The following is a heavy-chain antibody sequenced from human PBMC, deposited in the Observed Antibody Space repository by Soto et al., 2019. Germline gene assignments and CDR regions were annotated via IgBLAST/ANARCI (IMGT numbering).Heavy chain of an antibody. CDR2: ISSSSSYT. V-gene: IGHV3-11*03. Sequence: PGGSLRLSCAASGFTFSDYYMSWIRQAPGKGLEWVSYISSSSSYTNYADSVKGRFTISRDNAKNSLYLQMNSLRAEDTAVYYCASSTNYGSTGYWGQGTLVTVSS. J-gene: IGHJ4*02. CDR1: GFTFSDYY. CDR3: ASSTNYGSTGY. D-gene: IGHD3-10*01.